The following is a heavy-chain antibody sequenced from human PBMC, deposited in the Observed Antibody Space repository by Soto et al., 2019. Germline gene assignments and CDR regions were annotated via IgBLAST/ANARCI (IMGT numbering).Heavy chain of an antibody. J-gene: IGHJ2*01. Sequence: QVQLEESGPGLVKPSGTLSLSCAVSGASLTSSHWWSWVRQPPGKGLEWIGEIYHSGSANYNSSLKSRVAISVDKSKNQFSLNLTSVTAADTAVYYCARDPKYSRDSYWYFDLWGRGTLVTVSS. D-gene: IGHD6-6*01. V-gene: IGHV4-4*02. CDR1: GASLTSSHW. CDR3: ARDPKYSRDSYWYFDL. CDR2: IYHSGSA.